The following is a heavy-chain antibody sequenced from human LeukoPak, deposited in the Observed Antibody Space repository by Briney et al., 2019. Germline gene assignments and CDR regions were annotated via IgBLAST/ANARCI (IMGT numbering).Heavy chain of an antibody. D-gene: IGHD2-15*01. CDR2: IYYSGST. Sequence: SETLSLTCTVSGGSISSSSYYWGWIRQPPGKGLEWIGSIYYSGSTYYNPSLKSRVTISVDTSKNQFSLKLSSVTAADTAVYYCARGPCSGGSCYQYFDYWGQGTLVTVSS. V-gene: IGHV4-39*07. J-gene: IGHJ4*02. CDR3: ARGPCSGGSCYQYFDY. CDR1: GGSISSSSYY.